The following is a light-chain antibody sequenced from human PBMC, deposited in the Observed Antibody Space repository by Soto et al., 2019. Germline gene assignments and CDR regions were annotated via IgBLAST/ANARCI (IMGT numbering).Light chain of an antibody. V-gene: IGLV2-14*01. CDR2: EVS. CDR3: SSYTSSSTFV. J-gene: IGLJ1*01. Sequence: QSALAQPASVSGSPGQSITISCTGTSSVVGGYNYVSWYQHHPGKVPKLMIYEVSNRPSWVSHRFSGSKSGNTASLTISGLQAEDEADYYCSSYTSSSTFVFGTGTKVTVL. CDR1: SSVVGGYNY.